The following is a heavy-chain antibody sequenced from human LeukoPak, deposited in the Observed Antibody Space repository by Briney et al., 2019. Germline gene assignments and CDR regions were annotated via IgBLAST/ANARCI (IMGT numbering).Heavy chain of an antibody. CDR1: GFTVSSNY. Sequence: HPGGSLRLSCAASGFTVSSNYMSWVRQAQGKGLERVSVIYSGDNTNYADSVEGRFTISRHNSKNTLYLQMNSLRAEDTAVYYCATGSFRSSLGGYFDYWGQGTLVTVSS. CDR3: ATGSFRSSLGGYFDY. J-gene: IGHJ4*02. D-gene: IGHD6-6*01. V-gene: IGHV3-53*04. CDR2: IYSGDNT.